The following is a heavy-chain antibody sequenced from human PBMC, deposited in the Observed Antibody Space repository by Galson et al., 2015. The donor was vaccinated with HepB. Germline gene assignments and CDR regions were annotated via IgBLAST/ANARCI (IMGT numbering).Heavy chain of an antibody. Sequence: FLRLSCAASGFSFSDHYMSWIRQAPGRGLQWLAYISSSGATTDYAGSVKGRFTISRDNVETSLYLQLNSLRAEDTAVYYCARHHCTSSSCFYDYWGQGTLVTVSS. CDR1: GFSFSDHY. D-gene: IGHD6-19*01. CDR3: ARHHCTSSSCFYDY. J-gene: IGHJ4*02. V-gene: IGHV3-11*01. CDR2: ISSSGATT.